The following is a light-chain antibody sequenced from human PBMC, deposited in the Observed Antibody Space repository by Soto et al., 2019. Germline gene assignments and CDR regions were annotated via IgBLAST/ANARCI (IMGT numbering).Light chain of an antibody. CDR3: QQYCSAHQIE. V-gene: IGKV3-20*01. CDR2: DAP. Sequence: FLFMKSPLPLSLCPVEPGTLSSRASQSVSRYLAWYQQKYGQAPRLLIYDAPNRATGIQDRFSGSGSGTDFTLTISRLEPEDFAVYYFQQYCSAHQIEFGQGTRLEIK. CDR1: QSVSRY. J-gene: IGKJ5*01.